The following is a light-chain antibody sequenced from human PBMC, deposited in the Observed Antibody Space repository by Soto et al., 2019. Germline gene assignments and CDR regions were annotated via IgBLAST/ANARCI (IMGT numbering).Light chain of an antibody. CDR1: QSVSSN. CDR3: QQYNNWPWT. CDR2: GAS. J-gene: IGKJ1*01. V-gene: IGKV3-15*01. Sequence: EMVMTQSPSTLSVFPVGRSTLSCRASQSVSSNLAWYQEKPGQAPRLLIYGASARATGIPARFSGSGSGTEFTLTISSLQSEDFAVYYCQQYNNWPWTFGQGTKVDIK.